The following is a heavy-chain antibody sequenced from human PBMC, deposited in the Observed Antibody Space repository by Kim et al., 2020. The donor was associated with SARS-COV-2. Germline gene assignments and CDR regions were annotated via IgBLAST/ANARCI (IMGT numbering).Heavy chain of an antibody. J-gene: IGHJ5*02. CDR3: VRQKGAMSAAAKRAIQWSLRPNCFDT. CDR1: GFTTRQYW. CDR2: IYPEDSEV. Sequence: GESLKISCQASGFTTRQYWIGWVRQRPGKGLEWMGTIYPEDSEVKYGPSLQGHISISAARSTVSLQWASLRASDTAIYYCVRQKGAMSAAAKRAIQWSLRPNCFDTWGQGTLVTVSS. V-gene: IGHV5-51*01. D-gene: IGHD6-13*01.